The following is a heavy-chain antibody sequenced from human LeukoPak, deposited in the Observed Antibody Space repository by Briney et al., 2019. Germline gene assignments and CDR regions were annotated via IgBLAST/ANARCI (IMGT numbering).Heavy chain of an antibody. CDR3: ARGAALVTDQYFDY. Sequence: PSETLSLTCTVSGGSISSGGYYWRWLRQPPGKGLEWIGYIYHSGSTYYNPSLKSRVTISVDTSKNQFSLKLSSVTAADTAVYYCARGAALVTDQYFDYWGHGTLVTVSS. D-gene: IGHD5-18*01. J-gene: IGHJ4*01. CDR1: GGSISSGGYY. CDR2: IYHSGST. V-gene: IGHV4-30-2*01.